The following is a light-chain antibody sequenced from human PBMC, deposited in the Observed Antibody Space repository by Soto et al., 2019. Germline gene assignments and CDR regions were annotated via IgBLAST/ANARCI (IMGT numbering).Light chain of an antibody. V-gene: IGKV3-20*01. CDR2: GAS. Sequence: EIVLTQSPXTXXXSPXXXXXXXXXXXXXXXSSYLAWYQQKPGQAPRLLVYGASSRATDIPDRFSGSGSGPDFTLTISRLEPEDFALYYCQQYSSTFWTLGQGTKVEIK. CDR1: XXXXSSY. CDR3: QQYSSTFWT. J-gene: IGKJ1*01.